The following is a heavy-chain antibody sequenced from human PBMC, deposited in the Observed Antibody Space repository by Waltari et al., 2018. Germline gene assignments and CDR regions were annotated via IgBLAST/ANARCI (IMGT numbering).Heavy chain of an antibody. CDR2: IYYTGST. CDR3: SRTYYNFRSGQRRDTFHI. D-gene: IGHD3-3*01. J-gene: IGHJ3*02. Sequence: QLQLQESGPGLVKPSETLSLTCSVSGASIASSNYYWGWVRPPPGKGLEWIGSIYYTGSTYYNPALKSRVAFSVDTSRNQFSLKLTSVTAADTAIYYCSRTYYNFRSGQRRDTFHIWGPGTMVPVSS. CDR1: GASIASSNYY. V-gene: IGHV4-39*01.